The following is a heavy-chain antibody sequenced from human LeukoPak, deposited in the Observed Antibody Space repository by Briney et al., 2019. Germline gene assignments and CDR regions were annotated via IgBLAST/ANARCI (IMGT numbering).Heavy chain of an antibody. CDR3: ARGYCSGTSCSWFDP. J-gene: IGHJ5*02. CDR1: GGTFSGYT. D-gene: IGHD2-2*01. Sequence: ASVKVSFKASGGTFSGYTISWVRQAPGQGLEWMGGIIPIFGTANYAQKFQGRVTITADKSTSTVYMELSSLRSEDTAVYYCARGYCSGTSCSWFDPWGQGTLVTVSS. V-gene: IGHV1-69*06. CDR2: IIPIFGTA.